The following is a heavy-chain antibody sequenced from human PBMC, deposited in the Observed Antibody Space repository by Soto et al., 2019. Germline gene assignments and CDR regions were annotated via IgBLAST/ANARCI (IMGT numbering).Heavy chain of an antibody. D-gene: IGHD3-16*02. J-gene: IGHJ4*02. CDR1: GGSISSSSYY. V-gene: IGHV4-39*02. CDR3: ARDPFGGFIVNGAVPDY. Sequence: ETLSLTCTVSGGSISSSSYYWGWIRQPPGKGLEWIGSIYYSGSTYYNPSLKSRVTISVDTSKNQFSLKLSSVTAADTAVYHCARDPFGGFIVNGAVPDYWGQGTQVTVSS. CDR2: IYYSGST.